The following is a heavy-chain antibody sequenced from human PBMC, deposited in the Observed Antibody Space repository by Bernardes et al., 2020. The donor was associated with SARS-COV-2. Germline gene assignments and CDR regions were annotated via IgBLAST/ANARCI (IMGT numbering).Heavy chain of an antibody. J-gene: IGHJ3*01. CDR1: GFSFNKYA. Sequence: GGALRPSFAASGFSFNKYAIHWVRQAPGQGLEWVGDNSYEGSKRNLADPGKGPITGPRNSAKNMVYLQMTSLRSEDTAVYYCAKARSLFMLYYDDAFDFWGQGTMVIVSS. D-gene: IGHD2-8*01. V-gene: IGHV3-30*18. CDR3: AKARSLFMLYYDDAFDF. CDR2: NSYEGSKR.